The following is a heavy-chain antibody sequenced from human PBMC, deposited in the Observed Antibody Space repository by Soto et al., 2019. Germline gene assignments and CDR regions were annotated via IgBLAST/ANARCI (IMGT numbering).Heavy chain of an antibody. CDR1: GGSISSSSYY. CDR3: ARRTRGYDSSGYYYFFDY. CDR2: IYYSGST. J-gene: IGHJ4*01. V-gene: IGHV4-39*01. Sequence: SETLSLTCTVSGGSISSSSYYWGWIRQPPGKGLEWIGSIYYSGSTYYNPSLKSRVTISVDTSKNQFSLKVSSVTAADTAVYYCARRTRGYDSSGYYYFFDYWGQGTLVTVSS. D-gene: IGHD3-22*01.